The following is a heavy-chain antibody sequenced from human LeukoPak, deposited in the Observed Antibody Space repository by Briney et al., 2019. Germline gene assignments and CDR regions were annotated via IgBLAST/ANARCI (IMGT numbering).Heavy chain of an antibody. D-gene: IGHD5-18*01. Sequence: SETLSLTCAVYGGSFSGYYWSWIRQPPGKGLEWIGYIYYSGSTNYNPSLKSRVTISVDTSKNQFSLKLSSVTAADTAVYYCARAVGGYSYGYSVDYWGQGTLVTVSS. CDR3: ARAVGGYSYGYSVDY. J-gene: IGHJ4*02. V-gene: IGHV4-59*01. CDR2: IYYSGST. CDR1: GGSFSGYY.